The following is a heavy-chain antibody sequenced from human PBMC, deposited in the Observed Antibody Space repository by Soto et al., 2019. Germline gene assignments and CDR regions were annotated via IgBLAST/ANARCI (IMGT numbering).Heavy chain of an antibody. D-gene: IGHD6-13*01. V-gene: IGHV4-34*01. CDR2: INHSGST. CDR1: GGSFSGYY. Sequence: SETLSLTCAVYGGSFSGYYWSWIRQPPGKGLEWIGEINHSGSTNYNPSLKSRVTISVDTSKNQFSLKLGSVTAADTAVYYCARGRWGSSSWPIKIAENRNGRKNWFDPWGQGTLVTVSS. CDR3: ARGRWGSSSWPIKIAENRNGRKNWFDP. J-gene: IGHJ5*02.